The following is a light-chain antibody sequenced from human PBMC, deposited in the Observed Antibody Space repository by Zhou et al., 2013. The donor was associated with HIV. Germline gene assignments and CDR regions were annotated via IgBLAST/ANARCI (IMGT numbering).Light chain of an antibody. V-gene: IGKV1-5*03. Sequence: DIQMTQSPSTLSASVGDRVTISCRASQSISSWLAWYQQKPGKAPKLLIYKASSLESGVPSRFSGSGSGTEFTLTISSLQPEDFATYYCLQHNRYPFTFGPGTIVDIK. CDR2: KAS. CDR1: QSISSW. J-gene: IGKJ3*01. CDR3: LQHNRYPFT.